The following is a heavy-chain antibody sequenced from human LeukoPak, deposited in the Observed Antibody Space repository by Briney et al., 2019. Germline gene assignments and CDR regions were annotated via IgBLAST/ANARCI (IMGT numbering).Heavy chain of an antibody. CDR3: TRDADRGYSGYAFDY. V-gene: IGHV3-49*03. CDR1: GFTFGDYA. CDR2: SRSKAYGGTT. D-gene: IGHD5-12*01. Sequence: GGSLRLSCTASGFTFGDYAMSWFRQAPGKGLEWVGFSRSKAYGGTTEYAASVKGRFTISRDDSKSIAYLQMNSLKTEDTAVYYCTRDADRGYSGYAFDYWGQGTLVTVSS. J-gene: IGHJ4*02.